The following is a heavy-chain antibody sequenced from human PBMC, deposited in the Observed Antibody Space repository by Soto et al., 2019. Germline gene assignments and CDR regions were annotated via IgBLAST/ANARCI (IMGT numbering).Heavy chain of an antibody. D-gene: IGHD6-19*01. J-gene: IGHJ5*02. CDR1: GYTFTTYG. Sequence: ASVKVSCKASGYTFTTYGISWVRQAPGERLEWLGWINTDNGNTNYSQNFQGRVTITRDTSTSTAYMELSSLRSEDTAVYYCAAGYSSGCYGWFDPRGQGTSVTVSS. V-gene: IGHV1-18*01. CDR3: AAGYSSGCYGWFDP. CDR2: INTDNGNT.